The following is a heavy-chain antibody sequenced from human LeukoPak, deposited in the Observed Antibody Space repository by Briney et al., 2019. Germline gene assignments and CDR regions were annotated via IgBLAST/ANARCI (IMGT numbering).Heavy chain of an antibody. Sequence: GGSLRLSCAASGFTFSGSAMHWVRQASGKGLEWVGRIRSKANSYATAYAASVKGRFTISRDDSKNTAYLQMNSLKTEDRAVYYWASKDYGGNRCFDYWGQGTLVTVSS. CDR2: IRSKANSYAT. D-gene: IGHD4-23*01. J-gene: IGHJ4*02. CDR3: ASKDYGGNRCFDY. V-gene: IGHV3-73*01. CDR1: GFTFSGSA.